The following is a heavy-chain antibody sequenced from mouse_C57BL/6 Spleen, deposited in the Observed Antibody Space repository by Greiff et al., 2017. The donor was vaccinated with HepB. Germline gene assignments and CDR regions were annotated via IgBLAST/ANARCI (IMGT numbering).Heavy chain of an antibody. CDR3: ATIYYDYDPFAY. CDR1: GYAFSSYW. Sequence: VKVVESGAELVKPGASVKISCKASGYAFSSYWMNWVKQRPGKGLEWIGQIYPGDGDTNYNGKFKGKATLTADKSSSTAYMQLSSLTSEDSAVYFCATIYYDYDPFAYWGQGTLVTVSA. V-gene: IGHV1-80*01. CDR2: IYPGDGDT. J-gene: IGHJ3*01. D-gene: IGHD2-4*01.